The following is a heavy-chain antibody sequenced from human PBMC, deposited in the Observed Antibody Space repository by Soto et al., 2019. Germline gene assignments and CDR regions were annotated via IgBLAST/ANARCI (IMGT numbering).Heavy chain of an antibody. D-gene: IGHD6-13*01. CDR1: GFTFSSYA. Sequence: PGGSLRLSCAASGFTFSSYAMHWVRQAPGKGLEWVAVISYDGSNKYYADSVKGRFTISRDNSKNTLYLQMNSLRAEDTAVYYCWLGVQLVPYYYYGMDVWGQGTTVTVSS. CDR2: ISYDGSNK. CDR3: WLGVQLVPYYYYGMDV. V-gene: IGHV3-30-3*01. J-gene: IGHJ6*02.